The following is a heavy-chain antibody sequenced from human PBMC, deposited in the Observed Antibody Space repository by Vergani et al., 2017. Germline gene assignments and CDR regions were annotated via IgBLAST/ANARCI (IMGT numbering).Heavy chain of an antibody. CDR2: IIPIFGTA. D-gene: IGHD6-13*01. CDR3: ARDSFSSSWFIDAFDI. J-gene: IGHJ3*02. Sequence: QVQLVQSGAEVKKPGASVKVSCKASGYTFTGYYMHWVRQAPGQGLEWMGGIIPIFGTANYAQKFQGRVTITADKSTSTAYMELSSLRSEDTAVYYCARDSFSSSWFIDAFDIWGQGTMVTVSS. CDR1: GYTFTGYY. V-gene: IGHV1-69*06.